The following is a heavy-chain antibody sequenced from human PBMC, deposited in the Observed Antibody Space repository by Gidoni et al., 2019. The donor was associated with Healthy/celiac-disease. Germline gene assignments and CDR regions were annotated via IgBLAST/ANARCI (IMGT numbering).Heavy chain of an antibody. CDR3: ARGQFAVRSSGWYAGY. V-gene: IGHV3-7*01. CDR2: RKQDGSEK. Sequence: EVQLVESGGGLVQPGGSLRLSCAASGFTFSSYWMSWVRQVPGKGLEWVANRKQDGSEKYYVDSVKGRFTISRDNAKNSLYLQMNSLRAEDTAVYYCARGQFAVRSSGWYAGYWGQGTLVTVSS. D-gene: IGHD6-19*01. J-gene: IGHJ4*02. CDR1: GFTFSSYW.